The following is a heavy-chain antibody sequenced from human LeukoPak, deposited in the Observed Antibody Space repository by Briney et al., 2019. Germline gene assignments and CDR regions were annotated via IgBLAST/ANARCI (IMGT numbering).Heavy chain of an antibody. CDR2: ISSSGSTI. CDR1: GFTFSSYA. Sequence: GGSLRLSCAASGFTFSSYAINWVRQAPGKGLEWVSYISSSGSTIYYADSVKGRFTISRDNAKNSLYLQMNSLRAEDTAVYYCAELGITMIGGVWGKGTTVTISS. V-gene: IGHV3-48*03. CDR3: AELGITMIGGV. D-gene: IGHD3-10*02. J-gene: IGHJ6*04.